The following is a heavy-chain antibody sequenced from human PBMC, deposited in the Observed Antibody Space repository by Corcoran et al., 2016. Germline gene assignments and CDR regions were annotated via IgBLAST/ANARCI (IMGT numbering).Heavy chain of an antibody. CDR1: GFTFDDYA. CDR2: ISWNSGNI. V-gene: IGHV3-9*01. D-gene: IGHD6-19*01. CDR3: AKDGANQWLTRWNYYYYGLDV. Sequence: EVQLVESGGGLVQPGRSLRLSWAASGFTFDDYAMHWVRQAPGKGLEWVSGISWNSGNIGYADSVKGRFTISRDNAKNSLYLQMNSLRADDTALYYCAKDGANQWLTRWNYYYYGLDVWGQGTTVTVSS. J-gene: IGHJ6*02.